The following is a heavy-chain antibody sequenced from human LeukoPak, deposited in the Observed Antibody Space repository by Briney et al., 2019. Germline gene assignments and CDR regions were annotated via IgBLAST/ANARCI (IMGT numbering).Heavy chain of an antibody. CDR3: ARLTRLPNSSSREYYCDY. Sequence: GESLKISCKGSGYSFTSYWIGWVRQMPGKGLEWMGIIYPGDSDTRYSPSFQGQVTISAGKSISTAYLQWSSLKASDTAMYYCARLTRLPNSSSREYYCDYWGQGTLVTVSS. CDR2: IYPGDSDT. J-gene: IGHJ4*02. V-gene: IGHV5-51*01. CDR1: GYSFTSYW. D-gene: IGHD6-6*01.